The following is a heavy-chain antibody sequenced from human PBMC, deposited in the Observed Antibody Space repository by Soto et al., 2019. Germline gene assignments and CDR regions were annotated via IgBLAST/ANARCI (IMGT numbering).Heavy chain of an antibody. CDR1: GYTFTSYA. Sequence: EASVKVSCKASGYTFTSYAMHWVRQAPGQRLEWMGWINPINGNTKYSQKFQGRVTITTDTSTSTAYMELSSLRSEDTAVYYCARATSHVDTAMVTGKRPYGMDVWGQGTTVTVSS. CDR3: ARATSHVDTAMVTGKRPYGMDV. J-gene: IGHJ6*02. CDR2: INPINGNT. V-gene: IGHV1-3*01. D-gene: IGHD5-18*01.